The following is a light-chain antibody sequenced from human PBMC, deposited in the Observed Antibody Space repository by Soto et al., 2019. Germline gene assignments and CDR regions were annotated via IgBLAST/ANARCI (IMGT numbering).Light chain of an antibody. CDR3: QQYNNWPPLYT. CDR1: QGVSSN. J-gene: IGKJ2*01. Sequence: EIVMTQSPATLSVSPGERATLSCRASQGVSSNLAWYQQKPGQAPRLLIYGASTRATGIPARFSGSGSGTEFTLTISSLQSEDFAVYYCQQYNNWPPLYTFGQGTKVDIK. CDR2: GAS. V-gene: IGKV3-15*01.